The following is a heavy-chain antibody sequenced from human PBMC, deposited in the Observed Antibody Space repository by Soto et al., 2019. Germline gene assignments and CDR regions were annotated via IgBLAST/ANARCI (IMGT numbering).Heavy chain of an antibody. V-gene: IGHV1-18*01. Sequence: QVQLVQSGAEVKKPGASVKVSCKASSYTFTTYGIIWVRQAPGQGLEWMGWISTYNGNIYYAQKFQGRVTMTTDKSTNTAYMELRSLRSDDTATYYCASDATNYFDYWGRGTLVTVSA. CDR2: ISTYNGNI. CDR3: ASDATNYFDY. CDR1: SYTFTTYG. J-gene: IGHJ4*02.